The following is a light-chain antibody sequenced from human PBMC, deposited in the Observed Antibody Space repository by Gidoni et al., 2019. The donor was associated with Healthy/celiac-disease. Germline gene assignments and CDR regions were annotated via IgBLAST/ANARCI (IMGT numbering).Light chain of an antibody. CDR2: DAS. V-gene: IGKV1-33*01. J-gene: IGKJ2*01. Sequence: DIQMTQSPSSLSAYVGDRVTITCQASQDISNYLNWYQQKPGKAPKLLIYDASNLETGVPSRVSGSGSGTDFTFTISSLQPEDIATYYCQQYDNLSYTFGQGTKLEIK. CDR3: QQYDNLSYT. CDR1: QDISNY.